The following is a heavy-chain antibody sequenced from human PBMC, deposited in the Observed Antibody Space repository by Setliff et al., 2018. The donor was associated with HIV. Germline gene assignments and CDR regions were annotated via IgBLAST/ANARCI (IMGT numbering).Heavy chain of an antibody. CDR3: ARGHLYYNFWDEVLGNWFDP. J-gene: IGHJ5*02. CDR1: GYTFTRYG. Sequence: ASVKVSCKASGYTFTRYGINWVRQAPGQGLEWMGWMNPNSGNTGYAQKFQGRVTMTRNTSIRTAYMELSSLRSEDTAVYYCARGHLYYNFWDEVLGNWFDPWGQGTLVTVSS. D-gene: IGHD3-3*01. V-gene: IGHV1-8*01. CDR2: MNPNSGNT.